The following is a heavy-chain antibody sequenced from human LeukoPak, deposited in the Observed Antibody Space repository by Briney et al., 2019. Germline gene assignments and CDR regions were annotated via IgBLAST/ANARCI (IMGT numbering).Heavy chain of an antibody. V-gene: IGHV3-64*04. CDR2: ISSNGGST. CDR3: ATSYYDSSGYYYYGDAFAI. J-gene: IGHJ3*02. CDR1: GLTFSSYA. D-gene: IGHD3-22*01. Sequence: GGSLRLSCSASGLTFSSYAMHWVRQAPGKGLEYVSAISSNGGSTYYADSVKGRFTISRDNAKNTLYLQMNSLRAEDTAVYYCATSYYDSSGYYYYGDAFAIWGLGTMVTVSS.